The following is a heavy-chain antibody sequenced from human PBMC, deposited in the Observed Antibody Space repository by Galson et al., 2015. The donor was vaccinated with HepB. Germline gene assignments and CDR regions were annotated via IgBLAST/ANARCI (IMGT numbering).Heavy chain of an antibody. V-gene: IGHV3-11*01. CDR3: ARDNVGLRYFDWLLPSRGVTYFDY. D-gene: IGHD3-9*01. Sequence: SLRLSCAASGFTFSDYYMSWIRQAPGKGLEWVSYISSSGSTIYYADSVKGRFTISRDNAKNSLYLQMNSLRAEDTAVYYCARDNVGLRYFDWLLPSRGVTYFDYWGQGTLVTVSS. J-gene: IGHJ4*02. CDR2: ISSSGSTI. CDR1: GFTFSDYY.